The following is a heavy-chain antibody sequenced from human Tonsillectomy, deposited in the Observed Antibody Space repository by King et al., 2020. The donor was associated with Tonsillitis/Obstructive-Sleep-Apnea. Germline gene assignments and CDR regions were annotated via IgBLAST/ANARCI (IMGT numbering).Heavy chain of an antibody. D-gene: IGHD5/OR15-5a*01. V-gene: IGHV3-7*04. CDR1: GFTFRRYW. J-gene: IGHJ4*02. CDR2: IKYDGSEK. CDR3: ARDLPQTD. Sequence: VQLVESGGGLVQPGGSLRLSCEVSGFTFRRYWMTWVRQAPGKGLEWVANIKYDGSEKHYVDSVKGRFTIYRDNTKNSLYLQMNILRAEDTAVYYCARDLPQTDWGQGTLVTVSS.